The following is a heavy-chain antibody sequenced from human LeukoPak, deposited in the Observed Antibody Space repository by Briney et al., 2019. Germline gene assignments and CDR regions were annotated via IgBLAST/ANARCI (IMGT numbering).Heavy chain of an antibody. CDR3: ARALDYGDYEVRDWFDP. CDR2: MNPNSGST. J-gene: IGHJ5*02. V-gene: IGHV1-8*01. CDR1: GYTFTSYD. D-gene: IGHD4-17*01. Sequence: ASVKVSCKASGYTFTSYDINWVRQATGQGLEWMGWMNPNSGSTSYAQKFQGRVTMTRNTSISTAYMELSSLRSEDTAVYYCARALDYGDYEVRDWFDPWGQGTLVSVSS.